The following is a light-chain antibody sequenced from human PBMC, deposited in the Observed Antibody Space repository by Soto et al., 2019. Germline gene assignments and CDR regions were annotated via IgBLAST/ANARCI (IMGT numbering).Light chain of an antibody. CDR1: QSVSSSF. Sequence: EIVLTQSPGTVSLSPGERATLSCRASQSVSSSFLAWYQQKPGQRPRLLIYGASSRAAGIPDRFRGSGFGTDFTLTISSLEPEDFAVYYCQQYSSTPRTFDQGTKVEFK. J-gene: IGKJ1*01. V-gene: IGKV3-20*01. CDR2: GAS. CDR3: QQYSSTPRT.